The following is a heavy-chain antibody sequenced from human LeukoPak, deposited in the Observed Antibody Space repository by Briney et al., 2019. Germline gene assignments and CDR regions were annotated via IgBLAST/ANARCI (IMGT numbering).Heavy chain of an antibody. CDR3: ASGYSYALDY. D-gene: IGHD5-18*01. V-gene: IGHV4-38-2*02. CDR1: GYSISSGYY. J-gene: IGHJ4*02. CDR2: IYHSGST. Sequence: SETLSLTCTVSGYSISSGYYWGWIRQPPGKGLEWIGTIYHSGSTYYNPSLKSRVTISLDTSKNQFSLKLSSVTAADTAVYYCASGYSYALDYWGQGTLVTVSS.